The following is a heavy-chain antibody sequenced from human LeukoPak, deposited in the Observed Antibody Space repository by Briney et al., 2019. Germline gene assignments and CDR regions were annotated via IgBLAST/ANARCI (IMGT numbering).Heavy chain of an antibody. D-gene: IGHD6-19*01. Sequence: SETLSLTCAVYGGSFSGYYWSWIRQPPGKGLEWIGEINHSGSTNYNPSLKSRVTISVDTSKNQFFLKLSSVTAADTAVYYCARTAYLKYSSGFNWFDPWGQGTLVTVSS. CDR2: INHSGST. J-gene: IGHJ5*02. CDR3: ARTAYLKYSSGFNWFDP. CDR1: GGSFSGYY. V-gene: IGHV4-34*01.